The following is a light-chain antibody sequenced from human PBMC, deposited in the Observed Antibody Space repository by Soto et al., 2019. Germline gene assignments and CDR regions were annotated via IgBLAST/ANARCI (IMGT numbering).Light chain of an antibody. Sequence: DIVLTQSPGTLSLSPGERATLSCRAIQSVSSSNLAWYQQKPAQAPRLLIYAASRRAPGIPERFSGSGSGTDFTLTISRLEPEDFAVYYCQQYGSSPPITFGLGTRLEIK. J-gene: IGKJ5*01. V-gene: IGKV3-20*01. CDR1: QSVSSSN. CDR2: AAS. CDR3: QQYGSSPPIT.